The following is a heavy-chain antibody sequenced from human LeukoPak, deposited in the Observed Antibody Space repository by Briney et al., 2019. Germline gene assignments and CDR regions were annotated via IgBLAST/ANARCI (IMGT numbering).Heavy chain of an antibody. CDR2: ISNGKT. CDR3: VREAGYCASVCLKSNWFDP. Sequence: LSGGSLRLSCAASGFPFSSHAMSWVRQPPGKGLEWVSAISNGKTYYADSVRGRFTISRDDSKNTVYLQMNSLRDEDTALYYCVREAGYCASVCLKSNWFDPWGQGALVTVSS. CDR1: GFPFSSHA. V-gene: IGHV3-23*01. D-gene: IGHD2-21*02. J-gene: IGHJ5*02.